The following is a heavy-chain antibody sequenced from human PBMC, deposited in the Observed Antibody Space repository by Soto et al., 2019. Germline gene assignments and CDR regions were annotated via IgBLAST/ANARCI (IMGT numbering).Heavy chain of an antibody. V-gene: IGHV1-18*01. J-gene: IGHJ4*02. CDR1: GYTFTSYG. CDR2: ISGYDGKT. CDR3: ARDSPPPRE. Sequence: GASVKVSCKASGYTFTSYGISWVRQAPGQGLEWVGWISGYDGKTDYAHKFRGRVTMTTDTSTNTAYMDLRSLRSDDTAVYYCARDSPPPREWGQGTLVTVSS.